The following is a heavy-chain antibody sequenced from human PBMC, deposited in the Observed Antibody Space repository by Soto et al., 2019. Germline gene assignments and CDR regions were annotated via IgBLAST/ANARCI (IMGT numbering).Heavy chain of an antibody. D-gene: IGHD3-22*01. J-gene: IGHJ4*02. CDR3: ARGYFDGSAYQGGFDY. CDR2: IWYDGSNK. V-gene: IGHV3-33*08. CDR1: GFTFSSYG. Sequence: GGSLRLSCAASGFTFSSYGMHWVRQAPGKGLEWVAVIWYDGSNKYYADSVKGRFTISRDNSKNTLYLQKSSLRAEDTAVYYCARGYFDGSAYQGGFDYWGQGTLVTVSS.